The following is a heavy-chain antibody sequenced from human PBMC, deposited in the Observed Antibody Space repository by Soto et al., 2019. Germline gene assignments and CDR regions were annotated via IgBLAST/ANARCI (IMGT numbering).Heavy chain of an antibody. J-gene: IGHJ5*02. CDR2: IYYSGST. Sequence: QVQLQESGPGLVKPSQTLSLTCTVSGGSISSGDYYWSWIRQPPGKGLEWIGYIYYSGSTYYNPYIKSRVTISVDTSKNQFSLKLRSVTAADTAVYYCARARFGVVVAANLNWFDPWGQGTLVTVSS. CDR3: ARARFGVVVAANLNWFDP. D-gene: IGHD2-15*01. CDR1: GGSISSGDYY. V-gene: IGHV4-30-4*01.